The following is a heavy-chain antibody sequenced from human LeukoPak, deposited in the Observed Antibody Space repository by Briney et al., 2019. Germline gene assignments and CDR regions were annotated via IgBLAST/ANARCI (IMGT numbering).Heavy chain of an antibody. D-gene: IGHD3-22*01. CDR1: GFTFSSYA. Sequence: GGSLRLSCAASGFTFSSYAMSWVRQAPGKGLEWVSGITGTGGTTYYADSVKGRFTISRDNSKNTLSLQMDSLRAEDTAIYYCAKDAYYYDSSTYPWGQGTLVTVFS. CDR3: AKDAYYYDSSTYP. V-gene: IGHV3-23*01. J-gene: IGHJ5*02. CDR2: ITGTGGTT.